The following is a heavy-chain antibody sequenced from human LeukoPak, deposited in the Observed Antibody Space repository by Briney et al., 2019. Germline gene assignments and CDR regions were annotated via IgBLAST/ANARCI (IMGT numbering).Heavy chain of an antibody. V-gene: IGHV1-2*02. CDR2: INPKNAAT. CDR3: ARTLYIASAPXGFDY. D-gene: IGHD5-12*01. Sequence: ASVKVSCKASGYTFTGHYIHWVRQAPGQGLEWMGWINPKNAATNYAQKFQGRVTMTRDTSTGTVYMEVNALRSDDTAVYYCARTLYIASAPXGFDYWXXGTLVTVS. CDR1: GYTFTGHY. J-gene: IGHJ4*01.